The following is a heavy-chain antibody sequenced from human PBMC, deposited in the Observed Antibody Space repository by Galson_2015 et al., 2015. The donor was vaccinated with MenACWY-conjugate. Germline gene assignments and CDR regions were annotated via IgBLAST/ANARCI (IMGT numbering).Heavy chain of an antibody. J-gene: IGHJ4*02. V-gene: IGHV2-5*02. CDR2: IYWDDDK. D-gene: IGHD2-15*01. CDR3: PRTGATPGDY. Sequence: PALVKPTQTLTLTCTFSGFSLSTSGVGVGWIRQPPGKALEWLALIYWDDDKRYSPSLRSRLTITKDTSKNHVVLTMTNMNPVDTATYYCPRTGATPGDYWGQGTLVTVSS. CDR1: GFSLSTSGVG.